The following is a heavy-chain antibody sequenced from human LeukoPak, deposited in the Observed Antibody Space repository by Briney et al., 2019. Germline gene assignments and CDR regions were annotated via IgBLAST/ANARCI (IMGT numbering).Heavy chain of an antibody. CDR3: ARGILTGPIYAFDI. CDR1: GGSISSYY. CDR2: IYYSGST. Sequence: SETLSLTCTVSGGSISSYYWSWIRQPPGKGLEWIGYIYYSGSTNYNPSLKSRVTISLDTSKNQFSLKLSSVTAADTAVYYCARGILTGPIYAFDIWGQGTVVTVSS. J-gene: IGHJ3*02. V-gene: IGHV4-59*01. D-gene: IGHD3-9*01.